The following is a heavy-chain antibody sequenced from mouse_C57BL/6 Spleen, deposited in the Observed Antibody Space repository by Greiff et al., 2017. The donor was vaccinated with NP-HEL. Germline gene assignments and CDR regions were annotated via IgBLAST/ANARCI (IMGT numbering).Heavy chain of an antibody. V-gene: IGHV8-8*01. Sequence: QVTLNESGPGILQPSQTLSLTCSFSGFSLSTFGMGVGWIRQPSGKGLEWLAHIWWDDDKYYNPALKSRLTISKDTSKNQVFLKIANVDTADTATYYCARMGPYYYGSSYGYFDVWGTGTTVTVSS. J-gene: IGHJ1*03. CDR3: ARMGPYYYGSSYGYFDV. CDR1: GFSLSTFGMG. CDR2: IWWDDDK. D-gene: IGHD1-1*01.